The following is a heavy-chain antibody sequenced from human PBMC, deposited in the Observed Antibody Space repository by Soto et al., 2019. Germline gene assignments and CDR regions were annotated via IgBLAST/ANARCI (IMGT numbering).Heavy chain of an antibody. V-gene: IGHV4-59*08. CDR2: IYYSGST. CDR1: GGSISSYY. J-gene: IGHJ5*02. Sequence: LSLTCTVSGGSISSYYWSWIRQPPGKGLEWIGYIYYSGSTNYNPSLKSRVTISVDTSKNQFSLKLSSVTAADTAVYYCARHLGYDSSGYYRNWFDPWGQGTQVTV. CDR3: ARHLGYDSSGYYRNWFDP. D-gene: IGHD3-22*01.